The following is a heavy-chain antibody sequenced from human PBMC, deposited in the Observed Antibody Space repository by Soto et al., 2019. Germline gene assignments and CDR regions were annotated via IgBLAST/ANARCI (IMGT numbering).Heavy chain of an antibody. D-gene: IGHD2-8*02. Sequence: GGALRLSFAGSGFTVSTYCIPWVRQAPGKGLEWVAVISRDGGTKYYADSVKGRFTISRDNSRNTLFLEMNSLRGDDMAVYYCTGEVASGYWGQGTLVTVSS. J-gene: IGHJ4*02. CDR2: ISRDGGTK. CDR1: GFTVSTYC. V-gene: IGHV3-30*03. CDR3: TGEVASGY.